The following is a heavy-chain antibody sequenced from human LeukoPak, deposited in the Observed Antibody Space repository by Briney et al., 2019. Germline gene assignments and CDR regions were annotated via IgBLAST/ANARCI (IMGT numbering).Heavy chain of an antibody. CDR1: GGSFSGYY. CDR3: ARHSTAIWYFDL. V-gene: IGHV4-34*01. Sequence: SETLSLTCAVYGGSFSGYYWSWIRQPPGKGLEWIGEINHTGSTSYNPSLKSRVTISVDTSKKKFSLKLSSVTAADTTVYYCARHSTAIWYFDLWGRGTLVTVSS. CDR2: INHTGST. J-gene: IGHJ2*01. D-gene: IGHD2-21*02.